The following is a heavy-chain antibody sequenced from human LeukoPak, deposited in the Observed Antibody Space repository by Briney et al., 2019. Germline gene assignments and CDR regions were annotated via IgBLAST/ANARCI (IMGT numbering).Heavy chain of an antibody. V-gene: IGHV4-39*07. CDR3: ARVVLRNDYSNYGWFDP. CDR2: IYYSGST. J-gene: IGHJ5*02. D-gene: IGHD4-11*01. Sequence: SETLSLTCTVSGGSISSSSYYWGWIRQPPGKGLEWIGSIYYSGSTYYNPSLKSRVTISVDTSKNQFSLKLSSVTAADTAVYHCARVVLRNDYSNYGWFDPWGQGTLVTVSS. CDR1: GGSISSSSYY.